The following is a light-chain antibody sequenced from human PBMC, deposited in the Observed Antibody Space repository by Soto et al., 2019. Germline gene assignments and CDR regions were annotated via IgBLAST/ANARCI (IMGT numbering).Light chain of an antibody. CDR3: QQYGSSPPDT. Sequence: EIVLTQSPGALSLSPGERATLYCRASQSVSSSYLAWYQQKPGQAPRLLIYGASSRATGIPDRFSGSGSGTDFTLTISRLEPQDFAVYYCQQYGSSPPDTVGQGTRLEIK. J-gene: IGKJ5*01. CDR2: GAS. V-gene: IGKV3-20*01. CDR1: QSVSSSY.